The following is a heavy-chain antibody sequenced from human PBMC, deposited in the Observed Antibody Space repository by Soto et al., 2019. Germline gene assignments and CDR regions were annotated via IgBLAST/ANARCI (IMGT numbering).Heavy chain of an antibody. D-gene: IGHD3-22*01. CDR1: GGTFSSYA. V-gene: IGHV1-69*13. J-gene: IGHJ4*02. CDR2: IIPIFGTA. Sequence: SVKVSCKASGGTFSSYAISWVRQAPGQGLEWMGGIIPIFGTANYAQKFQGRVTITADESTSTAYMELSSLRSEDTAVYYCASPRHYDSSGYFDYWGQGTLVTVSS. CDR3: ASPRHYDSSGYFDY.